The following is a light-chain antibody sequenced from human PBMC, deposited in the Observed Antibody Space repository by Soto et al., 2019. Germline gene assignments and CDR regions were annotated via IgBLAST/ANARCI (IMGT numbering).Light chain of an antibody. CDR2: EVN. V-gene: IGLV2-23*02. J-gene: IGLJ1*01. CDR3: CSYVGSSTSYV. Sequence: QSVLTQPASVSGSPGQSITISCTGTSGDVGNYNLVSWYQQHPGKAPKLMIYEVNKWPSGVSNRFSGSKSGNTASLTVSGLQAEEEADYYCCSYVGSSTSYVFGTGTKVTVL. CDR1: SGDVGNYNL.